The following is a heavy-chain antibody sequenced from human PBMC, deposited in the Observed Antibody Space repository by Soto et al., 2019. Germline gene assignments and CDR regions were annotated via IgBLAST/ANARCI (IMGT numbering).Heavy chain of an antibody. CDR2: INAGNGNT. V-gene: IGHV1-3*01. J-gene: IGHJ6*02. CDR1: GYTFTSYA. D-gene: IGHD3-3*01. CDR3: ARGLLVVGYYYYYGMDV. Sequence: VASVKVSCKASGYTFTSYAMHWVRQAPGQRLEWMGWINAGNGNTKYSQKFQGRVTITRDTSASTAYMELSSLRSEDTAVYYCARGLLVVGYYYYYGMDVWGQGTTVTVSS.